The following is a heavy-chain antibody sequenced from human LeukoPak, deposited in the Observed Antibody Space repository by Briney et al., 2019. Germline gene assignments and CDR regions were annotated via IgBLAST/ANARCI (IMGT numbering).Heavy chain of an antibody. CDR1: GFTFSSYS. Sequence: GGSLRLSCAASGFTFSSYSMTWVRQAPGKGLEWVSYISSSSSTIYYADSVKGRFTISRDNAKNSLYLQMNSLRAEDTAVYYCARGGDDYVWGSYRPSPYNWFDPWGQGTLVTVSS. CDR3: ARGGDDYVWGSYRPSPYNWFDP. D-gene: IGHD3-16*02. V-gene: IGHV3-48*01. J-gene: IGHJ5*02. CDR2: ISSSSSTI.